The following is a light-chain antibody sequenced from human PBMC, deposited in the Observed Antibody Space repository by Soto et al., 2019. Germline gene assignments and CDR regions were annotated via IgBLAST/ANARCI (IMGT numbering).Light chain of an antibody. J-gene: IGKJ4*01. Sequence: EIVLTQSPGTLSLSPGERATLSCRASQIVSSSYLAWYQQKPGQAPRLLLYGTSNRATGIPDRVSGSGSGTDFTLTISRLEPEEFALYYCQHYSSSPLTFGGGTKVEI. CDR3: QHYSSSPLT. V-gene: IGKV3-20*01. CDR1: QIVSSSY. CDR2: GTS.